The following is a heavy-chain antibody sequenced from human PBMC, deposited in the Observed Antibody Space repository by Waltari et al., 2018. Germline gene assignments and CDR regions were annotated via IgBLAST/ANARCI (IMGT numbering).Heavy chain of an antibody. J-gene: IGHJ4*02. CDR1: GYTFTGYY. CDR3: ARVSWSSSSGFDY. Sequence: QVQLVQSGAEVKKPGASVKVSCKASGYTFTGYYMHWVRQAPGQGLEVMGCINPTSGCTNYAQKFQGRVTMTRDTSISTAYMELSRLRSDDTAVYYCARVSWSSSSGFDYWGQGTLVTVSS. D-gene: IGHD6-6*01. CDR2: INPTSGCT. V-gene: IGHV1-2*02.